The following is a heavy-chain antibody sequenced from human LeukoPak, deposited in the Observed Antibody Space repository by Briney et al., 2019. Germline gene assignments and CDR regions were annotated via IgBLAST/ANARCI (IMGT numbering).Heavy chain of an antibody. J-gene: IGHJ5*02. D-gene: IGHD3-10*01. V-gene: IGHV3-23*01. CDR2: ISGSGGST. CDR3: AKALLEEQYPNWFDP. CDR1: GFTFSSYA. Sequence: GGSLRLSCAASGFTFSSYAMSWVRQAPGKGLEWVSAISGSGGSTYYADSVKGRFTISRDNSKNTLYLQMNSLRAEDTAVYYCAKALLEEQYPNWFDPWGQGTLVTVSS.